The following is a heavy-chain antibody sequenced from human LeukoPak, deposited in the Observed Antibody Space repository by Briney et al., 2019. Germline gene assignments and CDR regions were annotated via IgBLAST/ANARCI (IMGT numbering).Heavy chain of an antibody. CDR3: ARSGKLPHDAFDI. D-gene: IGHD1-7*01. J-gene: IGHJ3*02. V-gene: IGHV1-2*02. Sequence: ASVKVSCKASGYTFTGYYMHWVRQAPGQGLEWMGWINPNSGGTNYAQKFQGRVTMTRDTSISTAYMELSRLRSEDMAVYYCARSGKLPHDAFDIWGQGTMVTVSS. CDR1: GYTFTGYY. CDR2: INPNSGGT.